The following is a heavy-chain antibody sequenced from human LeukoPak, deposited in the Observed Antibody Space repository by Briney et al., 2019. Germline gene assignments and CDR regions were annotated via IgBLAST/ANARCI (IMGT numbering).Heavy chain of an antibody. Sequence: GGSLRLPCAASGFTFSSYAMGWVRQAPGKGLEWVSAISGSGAGTYYADSVKGRFTLSRDNSKNTLYLQMNSLRAEDTALYFCAKLTNVAATGTFDYWGQGALVTVSS. V-gene: IGHV3-23*01. CDR3: AKLTNVAATGTFDY. J-gene: IGHJ4*02. CDR2: ISGSGAGT. D-gene: IGHD6-13*01. CDR1: GFTFSSYA.